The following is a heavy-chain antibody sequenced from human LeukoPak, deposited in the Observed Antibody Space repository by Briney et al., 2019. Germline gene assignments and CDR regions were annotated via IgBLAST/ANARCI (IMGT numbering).Heavy chain of an antibody. J-gene: IGHJ4*02. CDR2: LNTHSGGT. V-gene: IGHV1-2*02. CDR1: GYTFTGYH. CDR3: ARVPSYSGQDHGGDY. D-gene: IGHD5-12*01. Sequence: ASVKVSCKASGYTFTGYHLHWVRQAPGQGLEWMGWLNTHSGGTNYAQNFQGRVTMTRDTSISTAYLELSRLTSDDTAMYYCARVPSYSGQDHGGDYWGQGTLVTVSS.